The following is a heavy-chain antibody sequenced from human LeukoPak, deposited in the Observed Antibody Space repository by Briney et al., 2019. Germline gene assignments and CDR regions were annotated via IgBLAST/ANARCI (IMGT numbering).Heavy chain of an antibody. Sequence: ASMNVSCKTSGYSFTGNYIHWVRQAPGQGLEWMGWSNPNSGGTKYAQKFQGRITMTRDTSLNTAYMELSRLRSDDTAVYYCAVGGVDYYFDYWGQGTLVTVSS. CDR1: GYSFTGNY. CDR3: AVGGVDYYFDY. D-gene: IGHD3-10*01. V-gene: IGHV1-2*02. CDR2: SNPNSGGT. J-gene: IGHJ4*02.